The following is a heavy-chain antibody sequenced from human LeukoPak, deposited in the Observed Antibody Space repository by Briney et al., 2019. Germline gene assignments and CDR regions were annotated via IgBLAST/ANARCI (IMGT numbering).Heavy chain of an antibody. CDR3: AKDWGYSSSWYASAHFDY. CDR2: ISPDGSTT. CDR1: GFTFSRYW. V-gene: IGHV3-74*03. D-gene: IGHD6-13*01. J-gene: IGHJ4*02. Sequence: GGSLRLSCAASGFTFSRYWMHWVRQAPGKGLMWVSRISPDGSTTLYADSVKGRFTISRDNAKNTLYLQMNSLGAEDTAVYYCAKDWGYSSSWYASAHFDYWGQGTLVTVSS.